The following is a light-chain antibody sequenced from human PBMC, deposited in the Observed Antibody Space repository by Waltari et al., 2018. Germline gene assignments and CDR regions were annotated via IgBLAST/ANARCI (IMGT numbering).Light chain of an antibody. CDR2: HAS. V-gene: IGKV3-20*01. Sequence: EIVLTQSPGPLSFSPGERATLACRASQSVSGFLAWYQQKPGQAPRLLIYHASNRATGIPDRFSGSGSGTDFSLTISRLEPEDFAVYYCQNHEKLPATFGQGTKVEI. CDR1: QSVSGF. CDR3: QNHEKLPAT. J-gene: IGKJ1*01.